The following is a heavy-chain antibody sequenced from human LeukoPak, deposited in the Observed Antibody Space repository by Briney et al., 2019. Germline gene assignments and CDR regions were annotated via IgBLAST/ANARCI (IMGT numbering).Heavy chain of an antibody. V-gene: IGHV3-23*01. CDR3: AKALFGVPRVVYYGMDV. CDR2: ISGSGGST. Sequence: GGSLRLPCAASGFTFSSYAMSWVRQAPGKGLEWVSAISGSGGSTYYADSVKGRFTISRDNSKNTLYLQMNSLRAEDTAVYYCAKALFGVPRVVYYGMDVWGQGTTVTVSS. CDR1: GFTFSSYA. D-gene: IGHD3-3*01. J-gene: IGHJ6*02.